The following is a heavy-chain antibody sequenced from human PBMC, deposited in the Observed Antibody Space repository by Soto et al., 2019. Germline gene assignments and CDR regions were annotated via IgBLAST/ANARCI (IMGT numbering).Heavy chain of an antibody. V-gene: IGHV4-30-4*01. D-gene: IGHD3-9*01. CDR2: IYYSGST. Sequence: PSETLSLTCTVSGGSISSGDYYWSWIRQPPGKGLEWIGYIYYSGSTYYNPSLKSRVTISVDTSKNQFSLKLSSVTAADTAVYYFARDYRVLRYGPHYYYYGMDVWGQGTTVTVSS. CDR3: ARDYRVLRYGPHYYYYGMDV. J-gene: IGHJ6*02. CDR1: GGSISSGDYY.